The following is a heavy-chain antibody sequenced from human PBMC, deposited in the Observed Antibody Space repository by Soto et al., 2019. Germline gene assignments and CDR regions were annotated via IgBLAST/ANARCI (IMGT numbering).Heavy chain of an antibody. CDR3: ARGGDIVVVTAAIPYHWFDP. J-gene: IGHJ5*02. CDR2: IIPIFGTA. V-gene: IGHV1-69*13. D-gene: IGHD2-2*02. Sequence: SVKVSCKASGGTFSSYAISWVRQAPGQGLEWMGGIIPIFGTANYAQKFQGRVTITADESTSTAYMELSSLRSEDTAVYYCARGGDIVVVTAAIPYHWFDPWGQGTLVTVSS. CDR1: GGTFSSYA.